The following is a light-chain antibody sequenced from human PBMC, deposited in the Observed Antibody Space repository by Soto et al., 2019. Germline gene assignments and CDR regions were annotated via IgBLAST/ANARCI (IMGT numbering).Light chain of an antibody. V-gene: IGKV3-20*01. CDR2: GAS. CDR3: QQYGSSPLT. CDR1: KRVSTY. Sequence: EIVLTQSPGTLSLSPEERATLSCRASKRVSTYLAWYQQKPGQAPRLLIYGASSRATGIPDRFSGSGSGTDFTLTISRLEPEDFAVYYCQQYGSSPLTFGGGTKVDIK. J-gene: IGKJ4*01.